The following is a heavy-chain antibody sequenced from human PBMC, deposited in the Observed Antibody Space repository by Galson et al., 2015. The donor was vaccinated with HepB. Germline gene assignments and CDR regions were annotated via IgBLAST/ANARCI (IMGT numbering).Heavy chain of an antibody. CDR3: ARDLKRPGYSSSWPSAGGMDV. D-gene: IGHD6-13*01. J-gene: IGHJ6*02. V-gene: IGHV3-7*03. Sequence: SLRLSCAASGFTFSSYWMSWVRQAPGKGLEWVANIKQDGSEKYYVDSVKGRFTISRDNAKNSLYLQMNSLRAEDTAVYYCARDLKRPGYSSSWPSAGGMDVWGQGTTVTVSS. CDR1: GFTFSSYW. CDR2: IKQDGSEK.